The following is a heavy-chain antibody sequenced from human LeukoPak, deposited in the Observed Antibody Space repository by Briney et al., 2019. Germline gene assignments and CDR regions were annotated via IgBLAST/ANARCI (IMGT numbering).Heavy chain of an antibody. CDR2: IDPSDSYT. CDR1: GYSFTSYW. Sequence: GESLRISCKGSGYSFTSYWIRWVRQMPGKGLEWMGRIDPSDSYTNYSPSFQGHVTISADKSISTAYLQWSSLKASDTAMYYCARSAATRSIAVAGTGLDYWGQGTLVTVSS. D-gene: IGHD6-19*01. CDR3: ARSAATRSIAVAGTGLDY. V-gene: IGHV5-10-1*01. J-gene: IGHJ4*02.